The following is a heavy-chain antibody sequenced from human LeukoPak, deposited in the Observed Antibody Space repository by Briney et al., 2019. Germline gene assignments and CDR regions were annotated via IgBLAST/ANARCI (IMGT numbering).Heavy chain of an antibody. CDR1: GGSISSYY. D-gene: IGHD1-1*01. CDR2: IYYSGST. Sequence: SETLSLTCTVSGGSISSYYWSWIRQPPGKGLEWIGYIYYSGSTNCNPSLKSRVTISVDTSKNQFSLKLSSVTAADTAVYYCARGGYLNDYNWFDPWGQGTLVTVSS. V-gene: IGHV4-59*01. J-gene: IGHJ5*02. CDR3: ARGGYLNDYNWFDP.